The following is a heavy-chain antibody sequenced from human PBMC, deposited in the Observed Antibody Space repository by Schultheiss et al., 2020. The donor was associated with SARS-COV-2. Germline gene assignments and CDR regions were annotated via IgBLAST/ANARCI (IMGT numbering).Heavy chain of an antibody. CDR1: GFTFSSYS. CDR3: ARSSYEYGSFDY. D-gene: IGHD2-2*01. J-gene: IGHJ4*02. CDR2: IYYSGST. V-gene: IGHV4-59*08. Sequence: GSLRLSCAASGFTFSSYSMNWVRQAPGKGLEWIGYIYYSGSTHYNPSLKSRINISIDTSENQFSLKLTSVTAADTAVYYCARSSYEYGSFDYWGQGTLVTVSS.